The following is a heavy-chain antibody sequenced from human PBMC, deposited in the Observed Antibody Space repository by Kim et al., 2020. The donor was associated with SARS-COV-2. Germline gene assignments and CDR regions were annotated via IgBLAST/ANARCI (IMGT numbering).Heavy chain of an antibody. Sequence: SQKLQGRVTITRDTSASTAYMELSSLRSEDTAVYYCARVGYEDYGDYIFDYWGQGTLVTVSS. D-gene: IGHD4-17*01. J-gene: IGHJ4*02. V-gene: IGHV1-3*01. CDR3: ARVGYEDYGDYIFDY.